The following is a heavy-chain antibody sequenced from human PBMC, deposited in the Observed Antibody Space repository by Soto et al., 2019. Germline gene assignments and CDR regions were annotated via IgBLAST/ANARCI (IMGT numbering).Heavy chain of an antibody. D-gene: IGHD4-17*01. Sequence: QLQLQESGSGLVKPSQTLSLTCAVSGGSISSGGYSWSWIRQPPGKGLEWIGYIYHSGYTYYNPSLKSRVAISVDRSKHHFSLKLSSVTAAETAVYYCARAHYGDYGYGMDVWGQGTTVTVSS. J-gene: IGHJ6*02. CDR1: GGSISSGGYS. V-gene: IGHV4-30-2*01. CDR2: IYHSGYT. CDR3: ARAHYGDYGYGMDV.